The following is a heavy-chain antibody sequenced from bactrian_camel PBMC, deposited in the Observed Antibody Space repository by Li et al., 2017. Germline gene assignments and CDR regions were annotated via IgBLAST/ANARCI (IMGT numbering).Heavy chain of an antibody. CDR3: AAANPPGLCSRRLGASDVYNY. CDR2: ISSGFGTP. CDR1: GYTYGRDI. J-gene: IGHJ4*01. Sequence: VQLVESGGGSVQAGGSLRLSCAATGYTYGRDIIGWFRQAPGKGLEWVSSISSGFGTPYYTDSVKGRFIISRDNAKNMVYLQMNSLKPEDTGMYYCAAANPPGLCSRRLGASDVYNYWGQGTQVTVS. D-gene: IGHD3*01. V-gene: IGHV3S40*01.